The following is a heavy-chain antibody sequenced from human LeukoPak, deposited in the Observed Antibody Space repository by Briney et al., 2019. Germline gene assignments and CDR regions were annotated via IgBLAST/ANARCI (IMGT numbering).Heavy chain of an antibody. Sequence: GGSLRLSCAASGFTFSSYAMSWVRQAPGKGLEWVAYITSRSGTMFYADSVKGRFTISRDNAENSMYLQMNNLRVEDTAVYYCAREGSIVARTDYWGQGALVIVSS. CDR1: GFTFSSYA. J-gene: IGHJ4*02. D-gene: IGHD3-16*02. V-gene: IGHV3-48*01. CDR3: AREGSIVARTDY. CDR2: ITSRSGTM.